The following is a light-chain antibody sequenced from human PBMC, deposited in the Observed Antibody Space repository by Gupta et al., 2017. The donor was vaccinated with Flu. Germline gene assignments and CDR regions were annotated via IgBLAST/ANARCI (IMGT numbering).Light chain of an antibody. V-gene: IGLV3-1*01. CDR3: QAGDSYTEGVV. CDR1: KVGDKY. J-gene: IGLJ2*01. CDR2: KDN. Sequence: GQTASSTGSGDKVGDKYASWYQQKPGQAPVLVIYKDNGRLSGIPERFSGSNYGTTATLTISGTQARDEADYYCQAGDSYTEGVVFGGGTKLTVL.